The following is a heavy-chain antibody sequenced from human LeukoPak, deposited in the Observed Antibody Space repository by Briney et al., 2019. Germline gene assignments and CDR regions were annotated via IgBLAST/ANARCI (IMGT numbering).Heavy chain of an antibody. V-gene: IGHV4-34*01. CDR2: INHSGST. CDR3: ARGPGVVVPAATRRYYYTDV. J-gene: IGHJ6*03. D-gene: IGHD2-2*01. CDR1: GGSFSGYY. Sequence: SETLSLTCAVYGGSFSGYYWSWIRQPPGKGLEWIGEINHSGSTNYNPSLKSRVTISVDTSKNQFSLKLSSVTAADTAVYYCARGPGVVVPAATRRYYYTDVWGKGTTVTVSS.